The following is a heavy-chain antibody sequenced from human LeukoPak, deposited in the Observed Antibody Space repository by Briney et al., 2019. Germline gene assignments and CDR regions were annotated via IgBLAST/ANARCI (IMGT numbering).Heavy chain of an antibody. CDR3: ASLHPELLLWFDY. Sequence: GASVKVSCKASGGTFSSYAISWVRQAPGQGLEWMGGIIPIFGTANYAQKFQGRVTITTDESTSTAYMELSSLRSEDTAVYYCASLHPELLLWFDYWGQGTLVTVSS. D-gene: IGHD3-10*01. J-gene: IGHJ4*02. CDR2: IIPIFGTA. CDR1: GGTFSSYA. V-gene: IGHV1-69*05.